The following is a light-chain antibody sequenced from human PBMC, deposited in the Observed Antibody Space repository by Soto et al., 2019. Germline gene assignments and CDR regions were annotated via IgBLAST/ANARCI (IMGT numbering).Light chain of an antibody. V-gene: IGLV2-23*01. CDR1: SSDVGAYNL. CDR3: SSYAGSTTHYV. J-gene: IGLJ1*01. CDR2: EDT. Sequence: QSVLTQPASVSGSPGQSITISCTGTSSDVGAYNLVSWYQQHPGKAPKLMIYEDTKRPSGVSNRFSASKSGNTASLTISGLQAEDEADYYCSSYAGSTTHYVFGTGTKVTVL.